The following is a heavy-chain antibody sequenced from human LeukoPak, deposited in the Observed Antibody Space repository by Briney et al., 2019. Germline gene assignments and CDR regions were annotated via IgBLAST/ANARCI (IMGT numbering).Heavy chain of an antibody. CDR3: ARGQSGDPAFDI. D-gene: IGHD4-17*01. CDR1: GFTVSSNY. J-gene: IGHJ3*02. Sequence: GSLRLSCAASGFTVSSNYMTWVRQAPGKGLEWVSVIYSGGTTYYADSVEGRFTISRDNSRDTVYLQMRSLRVEDTAVYYCARGQSGDPAFDIWGQGTLVTVSS. CDR2: IYSGGTT. V-gene: IGHV3-53*01.